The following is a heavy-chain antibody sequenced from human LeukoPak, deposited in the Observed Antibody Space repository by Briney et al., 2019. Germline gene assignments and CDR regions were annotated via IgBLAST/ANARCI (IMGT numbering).Heavy chain of an antibody. CDR2: ISGSGGST. CDR3: AKDPIADYDILTGRFDP. J-gene: IGHJ5*02. CDR1: GFTFSSYA. D-gene: IGHD3-9*01. V-gene: IGHV3-23*01. Sequence: QPGGSLRLXCAASGFTFSSYAMSWVRQAPGKGLEWVSAISGSGGSTYYADSVKGRFTISRDNSKNTLYLQMNSLRAEDTAVYYCAKDPIADYDILTGRFDPWGQGTLVTVSS.